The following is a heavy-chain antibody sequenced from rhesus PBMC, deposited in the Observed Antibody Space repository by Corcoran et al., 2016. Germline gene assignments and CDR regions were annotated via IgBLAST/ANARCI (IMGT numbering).Heavy chain of an antibody. CDR3: ARHSPGNSLDV. Sequence: QVQLQESGPGMVKPSETLSLTCTVLGASISSYWWGWIRQPPGKGLEWIGEINGNSGITYYNSSLKSRVTISKDASKNQFSLELNSVTAADTAVDSCARHSPGNSLDVWGRGVLVTVSS. V-gene: IGHV4-80*01. CDR1: GASISSYW. CDR2: INGNSGIT. J-gene: IGHJ5-2*02.